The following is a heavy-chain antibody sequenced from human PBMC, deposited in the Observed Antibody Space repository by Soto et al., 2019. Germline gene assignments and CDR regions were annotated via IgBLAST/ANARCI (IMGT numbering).Heavy chain of an antibody. CDR3: VRLIGNSWLDY. CDR2: TYYRSKWYN. V-gene: IGHV6-1*01. CDR1: GDSVSTNSAT. D-gene: IGHD6-13*01. Sequence: SQXLSLTCAISGDSVSTNSATWDWIRQSQSRGLEWLGRTYYRSKWYNDYAVSVKSRITINPDTSKNQISLQLKSVTPEDTAVYYCVRLIGNSWLDYWGQGTLVTVSS. J-gene: IGHJ4*02.